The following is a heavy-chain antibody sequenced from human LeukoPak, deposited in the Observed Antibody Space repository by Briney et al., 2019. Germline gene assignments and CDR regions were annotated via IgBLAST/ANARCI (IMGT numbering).Heavy chain of an antibody. D-gene: IGHD2-8*01. Sequence: ASVKVSCKASGHTFTSYDINWVRQATGQGLEWMGWMNPNSGNTGYAQKFQGRVTMTRNTSISTAYMELSSLRSEDTAVYYCARSIVLINWFDPWGQGTLVTVSS. V-gene: IGHV1-8*01. J-gene: IGHJ5*02. CDR2: MNPNSGNT. CDR3: ARSIVLINWFDP. CDR1: GHTFTSYD.